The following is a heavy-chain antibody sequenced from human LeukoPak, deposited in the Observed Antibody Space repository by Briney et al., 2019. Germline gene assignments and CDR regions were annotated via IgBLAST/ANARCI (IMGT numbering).Heavy chain of an antibody. V-gene: IGHV4-4*07. CDR2: INTSGST. Sequence: SETLSLTCTVSGGSISSYYWSWIRQSAGKGLEWIGRINTSGSTNYNPSLKSRVTMSLDTSKNQLSLKLHSVTAADTAVYYCARAEKQVALDAFDIWGQGTMVTVSS. CDR1: GGSISSYY. J-gene: IGHJ3*02. CDR3: ARAEKQVALDAFDI.